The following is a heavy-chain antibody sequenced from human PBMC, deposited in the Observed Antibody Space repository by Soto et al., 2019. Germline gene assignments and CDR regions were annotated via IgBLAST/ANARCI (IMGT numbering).Heavy chain of an antibody. J-gene: IGHJ3*02. CDR3: AKAYYYDSSGYPQRAFDI. D-gene: IGHD3-22*01. CDR2: IYYSGST. V-gene: IGHV4-31*03. Sequence: SETLSLTCTVSGGSISSGGYYWSWIRQHPGKGLEWIGYIYYSGSTYYNPSLKSRVTISVDTSKNQFSLKLSSVTAADTAVFYCAKAYYYDSSGYPQRAFDIWGQGTMVTVSS. CDR1: GGSISSGGYY.